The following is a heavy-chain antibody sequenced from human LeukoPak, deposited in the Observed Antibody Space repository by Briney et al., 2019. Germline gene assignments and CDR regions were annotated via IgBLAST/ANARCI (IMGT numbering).Heavy chain of an antibody. V-gene: IGHV3-7*03. CDR3: ARARWVSGSYYFDY. J-gene: IGHJ4*02. D-gene: IGHD3-22*01. Sequence: GGSLRLSCAASGFIFNNYWMSWVRQAPGKGLEWVANIKQDGSEKYYVDSVKGRFTISRDNAKNSLYLQMNSLRADDTAVHYCARARWVSGSYYFDYWGQGTLVTVSS. CDR1: GFIFNNYW. CDR2: IKQDGSEK.